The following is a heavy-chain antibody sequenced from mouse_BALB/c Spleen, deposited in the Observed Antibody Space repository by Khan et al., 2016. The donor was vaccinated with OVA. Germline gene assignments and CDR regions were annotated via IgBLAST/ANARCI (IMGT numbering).Heavy chain of an antibody. CDR3: ARRRIYDAYSQYYAMDY. Sequence: EVQLQESGPGLVKPSQSLSLTCTVTGYSITSDYAWNWIRQFPGNKLEWMGHISYSGSTSYNPSLKSRISITRDTSKKQFFLQLNFVTTEDTATYYSARRRIYDAYSQYYAMDYWGQGASITVAS. J-gene: IGHJ4*01. CDR2: ISYSGST. CDR1: GYSITSDYA. V-gene: IGHV3-2*02. D-gene: IGHD2-3*01.